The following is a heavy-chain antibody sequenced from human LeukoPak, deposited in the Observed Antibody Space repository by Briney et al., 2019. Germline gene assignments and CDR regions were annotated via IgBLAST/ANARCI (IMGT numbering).Heavy chain of an antibody. Sequence: ASVKVSCKTSGYTFTSSGITWVRQPPGQEREWMGWISTYNGDSKYAQNLQGRVTMTADTSTSTAYMELSSLRSHDSAVYYCTKNSSGGYSDYWGQGALVTVSP. D-gene: IGHD6-19*01. CDR1: GYTFTSSG. CDR3: TKNSSGGYSDY. J-gene: IGHJ4*02. V-gene: IGHV1-18*01. CDR2: ISTYNGDS.